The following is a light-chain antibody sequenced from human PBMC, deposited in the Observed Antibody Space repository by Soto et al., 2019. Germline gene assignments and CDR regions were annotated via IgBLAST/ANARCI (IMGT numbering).Light chain of an antibody. Sequence: QSVLTQPPSASGTPGQRVTISCSGRSSNIGSNPVNWFQQFPGTAPKLLIYGNNQRPSGVPDRFSGSKSGTSASLAISGLQSEDEADYYCAAWDDSLRGVFGTGTKVTVL. V-gene: IGLV1-44*01. CDR3: AAWDDSLRGV. J-gene: IGLJ1*01. CDR1: SSNIGSNP. CDR2: GNN.